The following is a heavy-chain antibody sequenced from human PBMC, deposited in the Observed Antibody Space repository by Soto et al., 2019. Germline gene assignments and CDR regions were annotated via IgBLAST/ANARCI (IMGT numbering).Heavy chain of an antibody. V-gene: IGHV3-23*01. D-gene: IGHD1-1*01. CDR1: GFPFSSYA. J-gene: IGHJ4*02. CDR3: VKHMGTTGTAFDY. Sequence: EVQLLESWGGLVQPGGSLRLSCVASGFPFSSYAMTWVRQAPGKGLQWVSSISGGGGTTYFADSVKGRFAISRDNSRNTLYLEMNSLRAEDTALYYCVKHMGTTGTAFDYWCQGSLVTVSS. CDR2: ISGGGGTT.